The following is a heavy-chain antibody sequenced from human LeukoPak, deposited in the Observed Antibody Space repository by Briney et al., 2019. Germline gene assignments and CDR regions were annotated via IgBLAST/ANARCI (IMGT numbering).Heavy chain of an antibody. Sequence: GGSLRLSCEASGFTFSSYAMHWVRQAPGEGLQWVAVISNDGSHKYYGDSVKGRFSISRDNSKNTLYLQMNSLRREDTAMYYCARRLYAGRGYSDVGDHWGQGTLVTVSS. V-gene: IGHV3-30*03. J-gene: IGHJ4*02. CDR3: ARRLYAGRGYSDVGDH. D-gene: IGHD3-22*01. CDR1: GFTFSSYA. CDR2: ISNDGSHK.